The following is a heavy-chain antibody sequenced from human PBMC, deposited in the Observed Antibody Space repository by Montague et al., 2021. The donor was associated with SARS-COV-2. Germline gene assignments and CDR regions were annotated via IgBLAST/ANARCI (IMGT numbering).Heavy chain of an antibody. CDR2: IHSAGRGT. V-gene: IGHV3-23*03. Sequence: SLRLSCAASGFTFSNSPMSWVRQAPGEGLEWVSVIHSAGRGTYYADSVQGRFTISRDNLKNTVYLQMNSLRDVDTALYYCAKVGDILTGYSLINLGAWGQGTLVVVSS. CDR1: GFTFSNSP. CDR3: AKVGDILTGYSLINLGA. D-gene: IGHD3-9*01. J-gene: IGHJ5*02.